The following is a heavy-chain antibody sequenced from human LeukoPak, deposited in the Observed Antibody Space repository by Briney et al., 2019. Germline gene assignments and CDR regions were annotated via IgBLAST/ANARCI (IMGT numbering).Heavy chain of an antibody. CDR3: ARHGLLGGAARLSSHAFDI. CDR1: GGSISSYY. J-gene: IGHJ3*02. CDR2: IYTSGST. D-gene: IGHD6-6*01. Sequence: ASETLSLTCTVSGGSISSYYWSWIRQPPGKGLEWIGYIYTSGSTNYNPSLKSRVTISVDTSKNQFSLKLSSVTAADTAVYYCARHGLLGGAARLSSHAFDIWGQGTMVTVSS. V-gene: IGHV4-4*09.